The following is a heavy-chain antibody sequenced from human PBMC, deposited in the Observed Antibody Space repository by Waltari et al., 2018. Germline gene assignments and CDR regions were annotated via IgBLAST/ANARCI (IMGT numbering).Heavy chain of an antibody. J-gene: IGHJ4*02. D-gene: IGHD3-22*01. V-gene: IGHV3-9*01. CDR2: SSWNSGSI. CDR1: GFTFDDYA. Sequence: EVQLVESGGGLVQPGRSLRLSCAASGFTFDDYAMHWVRQAPGKGLEWVSVSSWNSGSIGYADSVKGRFTISRDNAKNSLYLQMNSLRAEDTALYYCAKSSSDDSSGSTDYWGQGTLVTVSS. CDR3: AKSSSDDSSGSTDY.